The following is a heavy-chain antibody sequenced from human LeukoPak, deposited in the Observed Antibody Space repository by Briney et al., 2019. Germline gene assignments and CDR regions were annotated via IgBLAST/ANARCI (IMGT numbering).Heavy chain of an antibody. Sequence: GGSLSLSCAASGFMFNNYVMPWVRQAPGKGLEWVSSLSNGGGSTYYADSVRGRFTISRDNFNYTMFLQMNSLRVEDTAVYYCARVTVRRYGLNSFWGQGTLVTVSS. CDR2: LSNGGGST. V-gene: IGHV3-23*01. D-gene: IGHD4-17*01. J-gene: IGHJ1*01. CDR3: ARVTVRRYGLNSF. CDR1: GFMFNNYV.